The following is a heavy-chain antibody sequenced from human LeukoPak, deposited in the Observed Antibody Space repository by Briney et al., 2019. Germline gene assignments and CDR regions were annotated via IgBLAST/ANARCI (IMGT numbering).Heavy chain of an antibody. V-gene: IGHV3-43*01. Sequence: GGSLRLSCAASGFTFHHYSMHWVRQPPGKGLEWVSLISWDGGITYYADSVKGRFTIPRDNSKNTLYLQMNSLRAEDTAVYYCAKEVYSYGPRGLDYWGQGTLVTVSS. CDR3: AKEVYSYGPRGLDY. D-gene: IGHD5-18*01. CDR2: ISWDGGIT. CDR1: GFTFHHYS. J-gene: IGHJ4*02.